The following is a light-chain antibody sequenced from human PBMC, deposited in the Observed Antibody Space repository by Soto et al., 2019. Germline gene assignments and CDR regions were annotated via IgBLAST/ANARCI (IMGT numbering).Light chain of an antibody. CDR3: CSYAGSRVV. V-gene: IGLV2-23*01. CDR2: EGS. CDR1: SCDVGSYTL. J-gene: IGLJ2*01. Sequence: QSALTQPASVSGAPGQSVTISCTGTSCDVGSYTLVSWYQQPPGKAPKLMIYEGSMRPSGVSNRFSGSKSGNTASLTISGLQAEDEADYYCCSYAGSRVVFGGGTKLTVL.